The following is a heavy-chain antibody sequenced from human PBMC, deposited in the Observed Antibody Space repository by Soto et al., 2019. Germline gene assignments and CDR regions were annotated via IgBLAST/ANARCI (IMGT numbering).Heavy chain of an antibody. CDR3: ARDPASGNFVAFDI. CDR2: IYSGGST. D-gene: IGHD3-10*01. J-gene: IGHJ3*02. V-gene: IGHV3-66*01. Sequence: GGSLRLSCAASGFTVSSNYMSWVRQAPGKGLEWVSVIYSGGSTYYADSVKGRFTISRDNSKNTLYLQMNSLRAEDTAVYYCARDPASGNFVAFDIWGQGTMVTVSS. CDR1: GFTVSSNY.